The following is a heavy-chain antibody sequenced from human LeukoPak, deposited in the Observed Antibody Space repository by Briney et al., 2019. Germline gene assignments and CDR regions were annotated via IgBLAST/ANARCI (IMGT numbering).Heavy chain of an antibody. V-gene: IGHV4-34*01. CDR2: INHSGST. J-gene: IGHJ4*02. D-gene: IGHD6-19*01. CDR3: AREGEIRIAVAGYGLFDY. Sequence: SETLSLTCAVYGGSFSGYYWSWIRQPPGKGLEWIGEINHSGSTNYNPSLKSRVTISVDTSKNQFSLQLNSVTPEDTAVYYCAREGEIRIAVAGYGLFDYWGQGTLVTVSS. CDR1: GGSFSGYY.